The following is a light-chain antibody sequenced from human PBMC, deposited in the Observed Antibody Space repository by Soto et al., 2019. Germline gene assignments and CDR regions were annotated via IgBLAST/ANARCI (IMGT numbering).Light chain of an antibody. CDR2: GAS. J-gene: IGKJ1*01. CDR1: QSVTSN. V-gene: IGKV3-15*01. CDR3: QQYNTWST. Sequence: EKLMTPSPATLSVSPGERATLSCRASQSVTSNLAWYQQKPGQAPRLLIYGASTRATGIPARFSGSGSGTEFTLTISSLQSEDFAVYYCQQYNTWSTFGQGTKVDIK.